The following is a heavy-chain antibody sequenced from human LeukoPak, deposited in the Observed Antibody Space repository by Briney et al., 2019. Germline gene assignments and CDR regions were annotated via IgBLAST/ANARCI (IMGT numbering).Heavy chain of an antibody. J-gene: IGHJ4*02. D-gene: IGHD3-10*01. V-gene: IGHV3-23*01. CDR3: AKYGSGSYYNGLY. CDR1: GFTFSNYV. Sequence: GGSLRLSCAASGFTFSNYVMNWVRQAPGKGLEWVSSISAYGSSTYYADSVKGRFTISRDSSKSTLYLQMNSLRDEDTAVYYCAKYGSGSYYNGLYWGQGTLVTVSS. CDR2: ISAYGSST.